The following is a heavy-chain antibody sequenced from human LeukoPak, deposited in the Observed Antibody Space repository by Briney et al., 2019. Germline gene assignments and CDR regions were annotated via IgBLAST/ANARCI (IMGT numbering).Heavy chain of an antibody. CDR3: AMGHYDYVRGN. CDR1: GFTFSNYD. V-gene: IGHV3-30*03. J-gene: IGHJ4*02. D-gene: IGHD3-16*01. CDR2: ITYDGSDK. Sequence: SGGSLRLSCAASGFTFSNYDMHWVRQAPGKAPKCGAFITYDGSDKYYTDSVKCRFTISRDNSKNTMYLEINSVRPEDSAVDHVAMGHYDYVRGNWGQGTLVSVSS.